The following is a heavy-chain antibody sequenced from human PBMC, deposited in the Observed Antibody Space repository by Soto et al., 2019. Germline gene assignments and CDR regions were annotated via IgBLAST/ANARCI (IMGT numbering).Heavy chain of an antibody. CDR1: GFSLTTAGAG. V-gene: IGHV2-5*01. D-gene: IGHD4-17*01. J-gene: IGHJ5*02. CDR3: AHRGYGNYSRDNWFDP. CDR2: IYWNDDT. Sequence: QITLKESGPTLVKPTQTLTLTCTFAGFSLTTAGAGVGWIRQPPGKALEWLALIYWNDDTRYSPSLKSRLTSTKYTSKNQVVFRMSNMEPVDTATYYCAHRGYGNYSRDNWFDPWGQGFLVIVSS.